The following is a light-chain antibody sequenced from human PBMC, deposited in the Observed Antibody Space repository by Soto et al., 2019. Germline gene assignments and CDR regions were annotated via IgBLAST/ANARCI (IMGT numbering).Light chain of an antibody. V-gene: IGKV3-20*01. CDR3: QFYGSSLIT. CDR2: GVY. Sequence: IVLTQSPATLSLSPGETATLSCKASEPIKTFYFGWYQHKPGQSPRLLINGVYTRATGIPERFSGSGAGTDCTRPISRLEPEDVEIDYCQFYGSSLITFGQGTRLEIK. CDR1: EPIKTFY. J-gene: IGKJ5*01.